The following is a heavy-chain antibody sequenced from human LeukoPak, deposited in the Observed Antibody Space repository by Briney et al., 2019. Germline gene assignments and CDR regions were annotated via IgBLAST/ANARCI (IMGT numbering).Heavy chain of an antibody. D-gene: IGHD5-24*01. CDR2: IYYRGST. Sequence: SQTLSLAWTVSGGSISGGDYYWGWIRQPPGKGLGWILYIYYRGSTYYTPPLKIRVTISVDTSKNHFTLKLSSVTAADTAVYYCARDRRDGYHLIDYWGQGTLVTVSS. CDR3: ARDRRDGYHLIDY. CDR1: GGSISGGDYY. V-gene: IGHV4-30-4*01. J-gene: IGHJ4*02.